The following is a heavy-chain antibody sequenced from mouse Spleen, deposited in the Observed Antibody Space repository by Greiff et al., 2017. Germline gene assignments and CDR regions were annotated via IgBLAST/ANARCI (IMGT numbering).Heavy chain of an antibody. V-gene: IGHV1-43*01. CDR3: VVSMYYDMDY. Sequence: VQLQQSGPELVKPGASVKISCKASGYSFTGYYMHWVKQSPEKSLEWIGEINPSTGGTSYNQKFKGKATLTVDKSSSTAYMQLKSLTSEDSAVYYLVVSMYYDMDYWGQGTSVTVSS. D-gene: IGHD2-3*01. CDR1: GYSFTGYY. CDR2: INPSTGGT. J-gene: IGHJ4*01.